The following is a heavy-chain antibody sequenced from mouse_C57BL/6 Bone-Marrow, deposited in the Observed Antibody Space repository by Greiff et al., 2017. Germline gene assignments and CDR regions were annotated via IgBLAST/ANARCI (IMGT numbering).Heavy chain of an antibody. D-gene: IGHD1-1*01. CDR3: ARVLPLAMDD. J-gene: IGHJ4*01. V-gene: IGHV1-55*01. CDR2: IYPCSGST. CDR1: GYTFPRYW. Sequence: VQLQQPGAELVKPGASVKMSCKASGYTFPRYWLTWVKQRPGQGPEWIGDIYPCSGSTNYNKKFKSKATLTVDTSSSTAYMQLSSLTSEDSAVYYCARVLPLAMDDWGQGTSVTVSS.